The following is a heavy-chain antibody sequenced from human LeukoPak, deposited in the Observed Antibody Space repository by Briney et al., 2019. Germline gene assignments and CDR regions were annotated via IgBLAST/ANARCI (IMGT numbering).Heavy chain of an antibody. CDR2: INPDGSQK. V-gene: IGHV3-7*01. Sequence: GGSLRLSCGASGFTFSTYWMSWVRQAPGKGLEWVGSINPDGSQKYYVDSVKGRFIISRDKAKNSLYLQMDSLRAEDTAVYYCARDTYDRGWNGLFDYWGQGTLVTVSS. J-gene: IGHJ4*02. CDR3: ARDTYDRGWNGLFDY. D-gene: IGHD6-19*01. CDR1: GFTFSTYW.